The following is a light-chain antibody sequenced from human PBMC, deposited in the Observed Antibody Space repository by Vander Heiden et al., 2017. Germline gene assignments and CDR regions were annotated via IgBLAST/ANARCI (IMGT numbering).Light chain of an antibody. CDR1: QDISNY. V-gene: IGKV1-33*01. Sequence: DIQMTQSPSSLSASVGDRVTITCQASQDISNYLNWYQQKPGKAPKLLIYDASNLETRVPSRFSGSGSGTDFTFTISSLQPEDIATYYCQQYDNLLSITFGQGTRLEIK. J-gene: IGKJ5*01. CDR3: QQYDNLLSIT. CDR2: DAS.